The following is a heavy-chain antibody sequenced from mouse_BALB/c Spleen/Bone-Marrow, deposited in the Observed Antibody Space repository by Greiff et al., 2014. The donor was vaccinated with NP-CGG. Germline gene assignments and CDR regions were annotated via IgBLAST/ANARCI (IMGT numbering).Heavy chain of an antibody. CDR3: TRGRRDYAMDY. D-gene: IGHD1-1*01. CDR2: INPSNGGT. V-gene: IGHV1S81*02. Sequence: QVQLQQSGAELVKPGASVKLSCKASGYTFTSYYMYWVKQRPGQGLEWIGEINPSNGGTNFNEKFKSKATLTVDKSSRTAYMQLSSLTSEDSAVYYCTRGRRDYAMDYWGQGTSVTVSS. CDR1: GYTFTSYY. J-gene: IGHJ4*01.